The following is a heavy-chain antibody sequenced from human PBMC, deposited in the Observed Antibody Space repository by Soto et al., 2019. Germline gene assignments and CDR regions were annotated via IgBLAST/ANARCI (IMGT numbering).Heavy chain of an antibody. CDR2: VSPYSGNT. Sequence: QVQLVQSGAEVKKPGASVKVSCKASGYRITSYDISWVRQAPGQGLEWMGWVSPYSGNTNYAQKDQGRVTMTTDPSPSTAYLELSSLTSDDTAVYYCARVLYDILTGYYQYYGMDVWGQGTTVTVSS. V-gene: IGHV1-18*01. J-gene: IGHJ6*02. D-gene: IGHD3-9*01. CDR1: GYRITSYD. CDR3: ARVLYDILTGYYQYYGMDV.